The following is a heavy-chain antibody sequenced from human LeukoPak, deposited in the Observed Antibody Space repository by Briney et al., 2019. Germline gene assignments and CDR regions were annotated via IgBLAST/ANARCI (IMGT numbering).Heavy chain of an antibody. CDR2: MFHSGST. D-gene: IGHD7-27*01. V-gene: IGHV4-38-2*02. J-gene: IGHJ4*02. CDR1: GYSVSSGYY. Sequence: PSETLSLTCTVSGYSVSSGYYWGWIRQPPGKGLEWIGSMFHSGSTYYNPSLKSRVTISVDTSKNQFSLKLSSVTAADTAVYFCAREPRRLSGGHDYWGQGTLVTVSS. CDR3: AREPRRLSGGHDY.